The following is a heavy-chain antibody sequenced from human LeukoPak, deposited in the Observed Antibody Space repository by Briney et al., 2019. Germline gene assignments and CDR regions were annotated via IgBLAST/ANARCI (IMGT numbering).Heavy chain of an antibody. CDR1: GFTFSSYA. CDR2: ISSNGGST. CDR3: AKGGGTGYSSSWYSN. D-gene: IGHD6-13*01. V-gene: IGHV3-64*04. Sequence: PGGSLRLSCAASGFTFSSYAMHWVRQAPGKGLEYVSAISSNGGSTYYADSVKGRFTISRDNSKKTVYLQMNSLRAEDAAVYYCAKGGGTGYSSSWYSNWGQGTLVTVSS. J-gene: IGHJ4*02.